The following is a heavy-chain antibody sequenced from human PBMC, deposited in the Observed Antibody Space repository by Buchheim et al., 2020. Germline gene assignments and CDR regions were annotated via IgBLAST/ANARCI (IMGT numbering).Heavy chain of an antibody. V-gene: IGHV3-48*01. Sequence: EVQLVESGGGLVQPGGSLRLSCAASGFTFSSYSMNWVRQAPGKGLEWVSYISSSSTIYYADSAKGRFTISRDNAKNSLYLQMNSLRAEDTAVYYCARDRYSGYDKGPDYWGQGTL. CDR3: ARDRYSGYDKGPDY. J-gene: IGHJ4*02. D-gene: IGHD5-12*01. CDR1: GFTFSSYS. CDR2: ISSSSTI.